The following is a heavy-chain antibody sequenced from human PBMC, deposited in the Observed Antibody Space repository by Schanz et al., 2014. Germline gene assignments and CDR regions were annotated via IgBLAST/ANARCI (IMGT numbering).Heavy chain of an antibody. J-gene: IGHJ4*02. CDR2: LWSDGSDK. CDR3: AKSYDTSGYSGFDY. V-gene: IGHV3-33*03. D-gene: IGHD3-22*01. Sequence: QEQLVESGGGVVQPGRSLRLSCAASGFSFSSYAMHWVRQAPGKGLEWVAVLWSDGSDKYYADSVKGRFTISRDNSKNTLYLQMNSLRTEDTAVYFCAKSYDTSGYSGFDYWGQGTLVTVSS. CDR1: GFSFSSYA.